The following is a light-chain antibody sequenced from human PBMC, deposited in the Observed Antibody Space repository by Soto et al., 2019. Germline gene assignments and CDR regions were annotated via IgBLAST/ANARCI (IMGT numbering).Light chain of an antibody. CDR1: QSVSSY. V-gene: IGKV3-11*01. Sequence: EIVLTQSPATLSLSPGERATLSCRASQSVSSYLAWYQQKPGQAPRLLIYDASNRATDIPARFSGSGSGTDFTLTISSLEPEDFAVYYCQQRSNWPFTFGRGTKLEIK. J-gene: IGKJ2*01. CDR3: QQRSNWPFT. CDR2: DAS.